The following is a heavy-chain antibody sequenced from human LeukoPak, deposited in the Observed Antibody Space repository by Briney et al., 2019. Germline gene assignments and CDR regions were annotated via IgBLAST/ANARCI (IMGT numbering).Heavy chain of an antibody. V-gene: IGHV3-7*01. CDR1: GFTFSSYW. Sequence: PGGSLRLSCAASGFTFSSYWMSWVRRAPGKGLEWVANIKQDGTQKYYVDSVKGRFTTSRDNAKNSLYLQMNSLRAEDTAVYYCARDAMVRGVNYYYGMDVWGQGTTVTVSS. D-gene: IGHD3-10*01. CDR2: IKQDGTQK. J-gene: IGHJ6*02. CDR3: ARDAMVRGVNYYYGMDV.